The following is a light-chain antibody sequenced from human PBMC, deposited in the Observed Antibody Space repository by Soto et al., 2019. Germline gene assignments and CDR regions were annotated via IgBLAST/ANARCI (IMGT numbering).Light chain of an antibody. V-gene: IGLV1-40*01. CDR2: GNS. CDR1: SSNIGAGYD. J-gene: IGLJ3*02. Sequence: QAVVTQPPSVSGAPGQRVTISCTGSSSNIGAGYDVHWYQQLPGTAPKLLIYGNSNRPSGVPDRFSGPKSGTSASLAITGLQAEDEADYYCQSYDSSLSGWVFGGGTKLTVL. CDR3: QSYDSSLSGWV.